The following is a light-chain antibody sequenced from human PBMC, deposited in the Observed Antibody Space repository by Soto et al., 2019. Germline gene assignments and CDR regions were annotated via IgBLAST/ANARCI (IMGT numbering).Light chain of an antibody. CDR1: QTVSKNY. CDR2: AAS. CDR3: QQYAVSPIT. Sequence: EIVLTQSPVTLSLSPGEGATHSCRASQTVSKNYLAFYHQKPGQAPRLLIYAASTRATGIPDRFSGSGSGTDFTLTISRPEPEDFAVFYCQQYAVSPITFGQGTRLEIK. V-gene: IGKV3-20*01. J-gene: IGKJ5*01.